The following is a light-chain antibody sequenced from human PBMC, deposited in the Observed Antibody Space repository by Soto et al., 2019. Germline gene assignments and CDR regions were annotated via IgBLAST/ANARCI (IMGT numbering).Light chain of an antibody. J-gene: IGKJ4*01. CDR1: QHVTTTY. V-gene: IGKV3-20*01. Sequence: VLTQSPANLSLSPGERATLSCTASQHVTTTYIAWYQQKFGQAPRLLIYGASTRATGTPDRFTGGGFGTDFTLNISRVEPEDFAVYYCQQYDSSFTFGGGTKVEIK. CDR2: GAS. CDR3: QQYDSSFT.